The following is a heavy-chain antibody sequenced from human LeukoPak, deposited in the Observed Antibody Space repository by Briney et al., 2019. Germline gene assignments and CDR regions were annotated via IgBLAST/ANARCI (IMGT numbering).Heavy chain of an antibody. D-gene: IGHD4-17*01. CDR1: GGSISSYY. CDR3: ARMTSNYGDYYCYGMDV. Sequence: SETLSLTCTVSGGSISSYYWSWIRQPAGKGLEWIGRIYTSGSTNYNPSLKSRVTMSVDTSKNQFSLKLSSVTAADTAVYYCARMTSNYGDYYCYGMDVWGQGTTVTVSS. V-gene: IGHV4-4*07. CDR2: IYTSGST. J-gene: IGHJ6*02.